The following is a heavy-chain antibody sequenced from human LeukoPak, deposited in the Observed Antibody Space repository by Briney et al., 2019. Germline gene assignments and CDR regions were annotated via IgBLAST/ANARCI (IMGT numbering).Heavy chain of an antibody. CDR3: ARERYLTAPYDNWFDP. V-gene: IGHV1-69*05. Sequence: SVKVSCKASGSTFSSYAISWVRQAPGQGLEWMGGIIPIFGTANYAQKFQGRVTITTDESTSTAYMELSSLRSEDTAVYYCARERYLTAPYDNWFDPWGQGTLVTVSS. D-gene: IGHD2-2*02. CDR2: IIPIFGTA. J-gene: IGHJ5*02. CDR1: GSTFSSYA.